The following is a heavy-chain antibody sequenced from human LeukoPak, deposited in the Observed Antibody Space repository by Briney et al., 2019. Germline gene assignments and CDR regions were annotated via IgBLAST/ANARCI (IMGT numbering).Heavy chain of an antibody. CDR1: GGSISSYY. V-gene: IGHV4-34*01. J-gene: IGHJ5*02. Sequence: PSETLSLTCTVSGGSISSYYWSWIRQPPGKGLEWIGEINHSGSTNYNPSLKSRVTISVDTSKNQFSLKLSSVTAADTAVYYCARRRGGGYCSGGSCYVPFDPWGQGTLVTVSS. CDR3: ARRRGGGYCSGGSCYVPFDP. CDR2: INHSGST. D-gene: IGHD2-15*01.